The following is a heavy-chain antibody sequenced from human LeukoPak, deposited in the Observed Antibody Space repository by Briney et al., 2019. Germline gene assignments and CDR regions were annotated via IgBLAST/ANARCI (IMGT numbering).Heavy chain of an antibody. V-gene: IGHV3-7*01. CDR2: INQDGSGK. Sequence: GGSLRLSCAASGFTFSTYWMSWVRQAPGKGLEWVANINQDGSGKYYVDSVKGRFTISRDNAKNSLYLQMNSLRAEDTAIYYCARDKHYGDSSDYWGQGTLVTVSS. CDR3: ARDKHYGDSSDY. J-gene: IGHJ4*02. CDR1: GFTFSTYW. D-gene: IGHD4-17*01.